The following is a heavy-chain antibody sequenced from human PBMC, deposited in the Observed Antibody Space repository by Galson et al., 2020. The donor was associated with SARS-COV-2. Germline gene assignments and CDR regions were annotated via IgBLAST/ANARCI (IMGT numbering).Heavy chain of an antibody. CDR3: ARGGEWELPYYFDY. CDR2: ISSDGSNS. J-gene: IGHJ4*02. CDR1: GFNCSNYV. D-gene: IGHD1-26*01. V-gene: IGHV3-30*04. Sequence: GGSLRLSCAASGFNCSNYVRHWVRQAPGKGQDWVAVISSDGSNSFYADPLKGRFTISRDNSKSTLYLQMNSLRAEDTAVYYCARGGEWELPYYFDYWGQGTLVTVSS.